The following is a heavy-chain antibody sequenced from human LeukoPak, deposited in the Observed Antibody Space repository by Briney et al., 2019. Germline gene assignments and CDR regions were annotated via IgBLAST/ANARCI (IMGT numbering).Heavy chain of an antibody. J-gene: IGHJ6*03. CDR3: ARGYSSGWHYYYYYMDV. CDR1: GGSFSGYY. V-gene: IGHV4-34*01. D-gene: IGHD6-19*01. Sequence: PSETLSLTCAVYGGSFSGYYWSWIRQPPGKGLEWIGEINHSGSTNCNPSLKSRVTISVDTSKNQFSLKLSSVTAADTAVYYCARGYSSGWHYYYYYMDVWGKGTTVTVSS. CDR2: INHSGST.